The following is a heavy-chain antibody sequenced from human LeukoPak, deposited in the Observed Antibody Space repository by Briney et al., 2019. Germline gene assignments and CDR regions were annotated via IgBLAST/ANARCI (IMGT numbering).Heavy chain of an antibody. D-gene: IGHD3-22*01. CDR3: ASWYDSSGYYY. J-gene: IGHJ4*02. CDR2: IYPGDSDT. CDR1: GYSFTSYW. V-gene: IGHV5-51*01. Sequence: GESLQISCQGSGYSFTSYWIGWVRQVPGKGLEWMGIIYPGDSDTRYSPSFQGQVTISADKSISTAYLQWSSLKASDTAMNYCASWYDSSGYYYWGQGTLVTVSS.